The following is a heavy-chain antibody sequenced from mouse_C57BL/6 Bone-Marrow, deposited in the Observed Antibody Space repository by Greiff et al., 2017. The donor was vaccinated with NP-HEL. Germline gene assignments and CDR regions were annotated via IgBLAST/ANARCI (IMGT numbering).Heavy chain of an antibody. CDR2: ISSGSSTI. CDR1: GFTFSDYG. CDR3: ARDRAYYSNYERFAY. Sequence: EVKLQESGGGLVKPGGSLKLSCAASGFTFSDYGMHWVRQAPEKGLEWVAYISSGSSTIYYADTVKGRFTISRDKAKNTLFLQMTSLRSEDTAMYYCARDRAYYSNYERFAYWGQGTLVTVSA. V-gene: IGHV5-17*01. D-gene: IGHD2-5*01. J-gene: IGHJ3*01.